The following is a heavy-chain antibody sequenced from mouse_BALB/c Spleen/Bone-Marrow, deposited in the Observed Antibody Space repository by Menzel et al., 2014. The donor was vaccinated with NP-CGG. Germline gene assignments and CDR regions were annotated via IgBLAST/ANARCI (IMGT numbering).Heavy chain of an antibody. D-gene: IGHD1-2*01. J-gene: IGHJ2*01. CDR2: INPYNGDT. V-gene: IGHV1-20*02. CDR1: GYSFTGYF. Sequence: EVQLQQSGPELVKPGASVKISCKASGYSFTGYFMNREMQSHGKSLEWIGRINPYNGDTFYNQKFKGKATLTVVKSSSTAHMGLRSLASEDSAFYYCASSFITTAYYFEYWGQGTPLTVSS. CDR3: ASSFITTAYYFEY.